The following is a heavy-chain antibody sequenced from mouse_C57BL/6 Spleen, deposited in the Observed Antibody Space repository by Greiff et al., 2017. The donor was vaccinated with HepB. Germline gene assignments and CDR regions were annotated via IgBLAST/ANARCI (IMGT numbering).Heavy chain of an antibody. V-gene: IGHV1-22*01. Sequence: EVQLQQSGPELVKPGASVKMSCKASGYTFTDYNMHWVKQSHGKSLEWIGYINPNNGGTSYNQKFKGKATLTVNKSSSTAYMELRSLTSEDAAVCYCARGGTYDSFDYWGQGTTLTVSS. J-gene: IGHJ2*01. CDR2: INPNNGGT. CDR1: GYTFTDYN. CDR3: ARGGTYDSFDY. D-gene: IGHD2-4*01.